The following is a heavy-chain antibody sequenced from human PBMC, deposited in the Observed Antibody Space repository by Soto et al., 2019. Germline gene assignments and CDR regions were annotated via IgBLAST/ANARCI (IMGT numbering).Heavy chain of an antibody. CDR3: ASGRFLEWLGFLLVELSSQNYYYYYGMDV. CDR1: GGTFSSYA. Sequence: ASVKVSCKASGGTFSSYAISWVRQAPGQGLEWMGGIIPIFGTANYAQKFQGRVTITADESTSTAYMELSSLRSEDTAVYYCASGRFLEWLGFLLVELSSQNYYYYYGMDVWGQGTTVTVS. J-gene: IGHJ6*02. V-gene: IGHV1-69*13. D-gene: IGHD3-3*01. CDR2: IIPIFGTA.